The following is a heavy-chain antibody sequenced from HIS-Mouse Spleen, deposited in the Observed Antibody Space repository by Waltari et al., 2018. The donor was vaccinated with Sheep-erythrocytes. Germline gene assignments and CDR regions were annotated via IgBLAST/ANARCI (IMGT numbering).Heavy chain of an antibody. J-gene: IGHJ4*02. D-gene: IGHD3-16*01. V-gene: IGHV3-21*01. CDR1: GFPFRSYS. CDR3: ARGRFGSPFDY. CDR2: ISSSSSYI. Sequence: EVQLVESGGGLVTPGGSLRPSCAASGFPFRSYSRNWVRQAPGKGLEWVSSISSSSSYIYYADSVKGRFTISRDNAKNSLYLQMNSLRAEDTAVYYCARGRFGSPFDYWGQGTLVTVSS.